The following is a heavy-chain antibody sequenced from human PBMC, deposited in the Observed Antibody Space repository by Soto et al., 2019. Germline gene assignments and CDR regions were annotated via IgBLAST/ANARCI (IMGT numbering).Heavy chain of an antibody. CDR2: IIPIFGTA. J-gene: IGHJ4*02. V-gene: IGHV1-69*13. CDR1: GGTFSSYA. Sequence: ASVKVSCKASGGTFSSYAISWVRQAPGQGLEWMGGIIPIFGTANYAQKFQGRVTITADESTSTAYMELSSLRSEDTAVYHCARDHSSGPGDYWGQGTLVTVSS. D-gene: IGHD2-15*01. CDR3: ARDHSSGPGDY.